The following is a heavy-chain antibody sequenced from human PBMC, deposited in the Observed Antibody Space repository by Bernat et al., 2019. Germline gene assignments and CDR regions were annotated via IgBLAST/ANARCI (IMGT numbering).Heavy chain of an antibody. CDR1: GGSISSYY. J-gene: IGHJ3*02. CDR2: IYYSGST. CDR3: ARDRGVHSHGAFDI. V-gene: IGHV4-59*12. D-gene: IGHD3-10*01. Sequence: QVQLQESGPGLVKPSETLSLTCTVSGGSISSYYWNWIRQPPGKGLEWIGYIYYSGSTNYNPSLESRLTISVDSSKNQFSLKLSSVTAADTAVYYCARDRGVHSHGAFDIWGQGTMVTVSS.